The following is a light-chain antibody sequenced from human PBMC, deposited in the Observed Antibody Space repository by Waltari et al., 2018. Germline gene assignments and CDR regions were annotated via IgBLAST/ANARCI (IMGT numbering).Light chain of an antibody. CDR1: QSVNNY. J-gene: IGKJ5*01. Sequence: EIVLTQSPATLSLSPGERATLSCRASQSVNNYLAWYQHKPGQTPRLLLHGVSNRATGIPARFSGSGSGTDFTLTISSLEPEDFAVYYCQQRSNWPPSLTFGQGTRLEIK. CDR2: GVS. CDR3: QQRSNWPPSLT. V-gene: IGKV3-11*01.